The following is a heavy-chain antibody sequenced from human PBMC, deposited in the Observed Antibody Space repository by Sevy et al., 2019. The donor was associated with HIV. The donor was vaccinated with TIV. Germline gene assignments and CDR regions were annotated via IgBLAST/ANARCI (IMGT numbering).Heavy chain of an antibody. CDR1: GFTFSSYA. D-gene: IGHD3-22*01. J-gene: IGHJ4*02. CDR3: AALGSGYYYYFDY. V-gene: IGHV3-23*01. CDR2: ISGSGCST. Sequence: GGSLRLSCAASGFTFSSYAMSWVRQAPGKGLEWVSAISGSGCSTYYADSVKGRFTISRDNSKNTLYLQMNSLRAEDTAVYYCAALGSGYYYYFDYWGQGTLVTVSS.